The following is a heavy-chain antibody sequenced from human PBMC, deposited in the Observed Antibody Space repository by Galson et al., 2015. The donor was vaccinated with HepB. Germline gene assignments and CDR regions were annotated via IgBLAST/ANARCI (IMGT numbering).Heavy chain of an antibody. D-gene: IGHD3-3*01. J-gene: IGHJ6*03. CDR2: MWYDGRNT. Sequence: SLRLSCAASGFSFSGHGMHWVRQAPGKGLEWVALMWYDGRNTYYADSVKGRFTISRDNSKNTLYLQMKSLRAEDTAVYYCARDGPWLTIYHDFWSGDRPRYYMDVWGKGTTVTVSS. V-gene: IGHV3-33*01. CDR3: ARDGPWLTIYHDFWSGDRPRYYMDV. CDR1: GFSFSGHG.